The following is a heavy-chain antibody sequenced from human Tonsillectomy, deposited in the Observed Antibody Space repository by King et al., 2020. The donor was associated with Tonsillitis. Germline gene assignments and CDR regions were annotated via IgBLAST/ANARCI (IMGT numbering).Heavy chain of an antibody. Sequence: QLVQSGAEVKKPGASVKVSCKASGYTFASYGISWVRQAPGQGLEWMGCVSAYNGNTNYAQKLQGRVTMTTDTSKSTAYMELRSLRSDDTAVYYCARGAIAHYYDSSGYYFDYWGQGTLVTVSS. J-gene: IGHJ4*02. CDR2: VSAYNGNT. CDR3: ARGAIAHYYDSSGYYFDY. CDR1: GYTFASYG. D-gene: IGHD3-22*01. V-gene: IGHV1-18*01.